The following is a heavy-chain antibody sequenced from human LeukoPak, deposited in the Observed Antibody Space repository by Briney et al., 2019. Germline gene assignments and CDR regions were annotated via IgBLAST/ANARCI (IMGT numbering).Heavy chain of an antibody. Sequence: GGSLRLSCAVSGFTFTTYAMTWVRQAPGKGLEWVSAISGSGTSTYYADSVKGRFTISRDNAKNSLTLQMNSLRAEDTGVYYCARDGSGGTFGTWGQGTLVTVSS. CDR2: ISGSGTST. D-gene: IGHD2-8*02. CDR1: GFTFTTYA. CDR3: ARDGSGGTFGT. J-gene: IGHJ5*02. V-gene: IGHV3-23*01.